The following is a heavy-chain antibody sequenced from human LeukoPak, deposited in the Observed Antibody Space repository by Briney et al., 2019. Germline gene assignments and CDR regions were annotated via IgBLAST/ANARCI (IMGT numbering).Heavy chain of an antibody. CDR3: AIGGNRAPYYYYMDV. CDR2: LSHAGTN. CDR1: GGSITSNSYS. J-gene: IGHJ6*03. D-gene: IGHD1-14*01. V-gene: IGHV4-39*01. Sequence: PSETLSLTCTVSGGSITSNSYSWGWIRQPPGKGLQWIVTLSHAGTNYYNPSLKSRVTMPVDRSKNQFSLKLSSVTAADTAVYYCAIGGNRAPYYYYMDVWGKGTTVTVSS.